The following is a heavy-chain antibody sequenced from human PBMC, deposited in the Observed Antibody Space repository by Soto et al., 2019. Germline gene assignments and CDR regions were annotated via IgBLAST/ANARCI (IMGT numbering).Heavy chain of an antibody. Sequence: PGGSLRLSCAASGFTFDDYAMHWVRQAPGKGLEWVSGISWNSGNMGYADSVRGRFTISRDNAKNSLYLQMTSLRAEDTALYYCAKAGQPYYFYYYMDVWGKGTTVTVSS. CDR3: AKAGQPYYFYYYMDV. CDR2: ISWNSGNM. J-gene: IGHJ6*03. CDR1: GFTFDDYA. V-gene: IGHV3-9*01. D-gene: IGHD2-2*01.